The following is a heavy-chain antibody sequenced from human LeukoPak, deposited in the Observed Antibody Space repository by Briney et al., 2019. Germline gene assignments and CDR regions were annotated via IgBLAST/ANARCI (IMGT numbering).Heavy chain of an antibody. V-gene: IGHV1-3*01. D-gene: IGHD1-14*01. CDR1: GYTFTSYA. J-gene: IGHJ4*02. CDR3: AKAKPQGSDRDFDY. CDR2: INAGNGNT. Sequence: GASVKVSCKASGYTFTSYAMHWVRQAPGQRLEWMGWINAGNGNTKYSQKFRGRVTITRDTSASIAYMELSSLRSDDTAVYYCAKAKPQGSDRDFDYWGQGTLVTVSS.